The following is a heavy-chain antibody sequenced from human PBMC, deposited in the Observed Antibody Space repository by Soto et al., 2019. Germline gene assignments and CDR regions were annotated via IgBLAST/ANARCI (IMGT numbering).Heavy chain of an antibody. CDR3: ARARGLVRMSRWYFDL. J-gene: IGHJ2*01. D-gene: IGHD6-19*01. Sequence: EVQLVESGGGLVQPGGSLRPSCAASGFTFSSYDMHWVRQATGKGLEWVSAIGTAGDTYYPGSVKGRFTISRENAKITLCLQMNSLRAEDTAVYYCARARGLVRMSRWYFDLWGRGTLVTVSS. CDR1: GFTFSSYD. CDR2: IGTAGDT. V-gene: IGHV3-13*01.